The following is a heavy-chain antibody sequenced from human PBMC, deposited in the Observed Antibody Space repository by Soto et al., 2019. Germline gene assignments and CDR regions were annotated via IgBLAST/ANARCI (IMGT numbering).Heavy chain of an antibody. J-gene: IGHJ4*02. CDR1: GFTFSSYG. Sequence: QVQLVESGGGVVQPGRSLRLSCAASGFTFSSYGMHWVRQAPGKGLEWVAVISYDGSNKYYADSVKGRFTISRDNSKNTLYLQMNSLRAEDTAVYYCAGYYYDSSGYVYFDYWGQVTLVTVSS. CDR3: AGYYYDSSGYVYFDY. V-gene: IGHV3-30*03. CDR2: ISYDGSNK. D-gene: IGHD3-22*01.